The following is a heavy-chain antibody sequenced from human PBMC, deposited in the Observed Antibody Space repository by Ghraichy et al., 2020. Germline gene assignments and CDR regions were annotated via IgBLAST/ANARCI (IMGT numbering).Heavy chain of an antibody. J-gene: IGHJ2*01. V-gene: IGHV4-59*08. D-gene: IGHD3-3*01. CDR2: IYYSGST. CDR1: GGSISSYY. Sequence: SETLSLTCTVSGGSISSYYWSWIRQPPGKGLEWIGYIYYSGSTNYNPSLKSRVTISVDTSKNQFSLKLSSVTAADTAVYYCARRGDRVYDFWSGYHQSDWYFDLWGRGTLVTVSS. CDR3: ARRGDRVYDFWSGYHQSDWYFDL.